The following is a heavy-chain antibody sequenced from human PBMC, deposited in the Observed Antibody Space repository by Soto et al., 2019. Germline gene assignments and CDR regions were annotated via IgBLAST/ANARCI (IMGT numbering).Heavy chain of an antibody. CDR1: GFSLSYYY. V-gene: IGHV3-11*01. CDR2: ISNSDNTI. CDR3: ATYGGYVRSLDY. Sequence: GGSVRLSCAASGFSLSYYYMGWIRQAPGKGLDWISFISNSDNTIYYADSMKGRFTISRGNAENSLFLQMNSLRVEDTAVYYCATYGGYVRSLDYWGQGNLVTVSS. D-gene: IGHD5-12*01. J-gene: IGHJ4*02.